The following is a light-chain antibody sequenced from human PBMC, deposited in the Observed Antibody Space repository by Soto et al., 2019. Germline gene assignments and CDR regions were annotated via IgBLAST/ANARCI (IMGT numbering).Light chain of an antibody. Sequence: DIQMTQSPSSLSASVGDRVTITCQASQDISNYLNWYQQKPGKAPKLLIYDASNLETGVPSRFSGSGSGTDFTCTISSQQPEDSATYYCQQYDNLPLTFGGGTKVEIK. V-gene: IGKV1-33*01. CDR3: QQYDNLPLT. CDR1: QDISNY. CDR2: DAS. J-gene: IGKJ4*01.